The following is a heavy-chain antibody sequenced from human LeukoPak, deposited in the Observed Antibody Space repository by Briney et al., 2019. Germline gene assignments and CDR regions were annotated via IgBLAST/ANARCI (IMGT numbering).Heavy chain of an antibody. V-gene: IGHV3-48*03. CDR1: GFTFSSYE. CDR2: ISSSGSTI. Sequence: PGGSLRLSCAASGFTFSSYEMNWVRQAPGKGLEWVSYISSSGSTIYYADSVKGRFTISRDNAKNSLYLQMNSLRAEDTAVYYCARDCPPDYYYYKDVWGKGTTVTVSS. CDR3: ARDCPPDYYYYKDV. J-gene: IGHJ6*03.